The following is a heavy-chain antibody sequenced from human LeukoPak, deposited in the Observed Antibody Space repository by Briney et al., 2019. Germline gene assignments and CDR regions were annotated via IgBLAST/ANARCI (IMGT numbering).Heavy chain of an antibody. V-gene: IGHV1-2*02. CDR2: INPNSGAT. CDR3: ARGGTVAGSITPRTWDY. J-gene: IGHJ4*02. Sequence: ASVKVSCKASGYTLTDYYMHWLRQAPGQGLEWMGWINPNSGATTYAQKFQGRVTMTRDMSISTAYMDLNSLRSDDTAVYFCARGGTVAGSITPRTWDYWGQGTLVIVSS. CDR1: GYTLTDYY. D-gene: IGHD6-19*01.